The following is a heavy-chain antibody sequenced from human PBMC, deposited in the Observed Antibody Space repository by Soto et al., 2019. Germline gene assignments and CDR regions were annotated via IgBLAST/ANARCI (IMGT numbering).Heavy chain of an antibody. Sequence: SVKVSCKASGYTFTGHYMQWVRQAPGQGLEWMGWINPNNGNTNYSQKFQGRVTITRDTSASTAYMELSSLRSEDTAVYYCARSIVVVTALDYWGQGTLVTVSS. V-gene: IGHV1-2*02. D-gene: IGHD2-21*02. CDR2: INPNNGNT. CDR3: ARSIVVVTALDY. J-gene: IGHJ4*02. CDR1: GYTFTGHY.